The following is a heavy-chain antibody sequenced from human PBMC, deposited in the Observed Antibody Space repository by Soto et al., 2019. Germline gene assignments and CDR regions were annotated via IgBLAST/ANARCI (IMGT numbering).Heavy chain of an antibody. J-gene: IGHJ4*02. Sequence: GGSLRLSCAASGFTFNNYALTWVRQAPGKGLEWVSTISVSGGTTHYSDSVKGRFTISGDNSKKTVYLQMHGLRADDTAVYYCAKGLYYYDSSGYCVFDYWGQGALVTVSS. V-gene: IGHV3-23*01. CDR3: AKGLYYYDSSGYCVFDY. CDR2: ISVSGGTT. D-gene: IGHD3-22*01. CDR1: GFTFNNYA.